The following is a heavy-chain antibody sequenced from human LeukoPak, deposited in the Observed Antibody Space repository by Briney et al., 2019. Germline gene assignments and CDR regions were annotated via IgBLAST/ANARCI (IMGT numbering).Heavy chain of an antibody. J-gene: IGHJ5*02. V-gene: IGHV4-34*01. D-gene: IGHD3-3*01. CDR2: VNHSGST. CDR3: ARGGNIWSGLLGRNWFDP. Sequence: SETLSLTCAVYGGSFRGYYWSWIRQPPGTGLEGIGEVNHSGSTNYNPSLKSRVTISEDTSKNQFSLKLSSVTAADTAVYYCARGGNIWSGLLGRNWFDPWGQGTLVTVSS. CDR1: GGSFRGYY.